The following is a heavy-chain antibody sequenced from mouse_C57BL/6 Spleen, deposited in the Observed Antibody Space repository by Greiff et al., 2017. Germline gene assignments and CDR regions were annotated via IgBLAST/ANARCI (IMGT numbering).Heavy chain of an antibody. D-gene: IGHD3-3*01. Sequence: QVQLKESGAELARPGASVKLSCKASGYTFTSYGISWVKQRTGQGLEWIGEIYPRSGNTYYNEKFKGKATLTADKSSSTAYMELRSLTSEDSAVYFCAREDGTGFAYWGQGTLVTVSA. CDR3: AREDGTGFAY. CDR2: IYPRSGNT. J-gene: IGHJ3*01. CDR1: GYTFTSYG. V-gene: IGHV1-81*01.